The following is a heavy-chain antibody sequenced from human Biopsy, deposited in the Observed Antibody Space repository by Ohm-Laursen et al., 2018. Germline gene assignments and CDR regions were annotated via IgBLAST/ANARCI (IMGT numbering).Heavy chain of an antibody. CDR1: GGTFSNYG. CDR2: NIPVLGTG. D-gene: IGHD3-9*01. CDR3: ATKLTGYFHH. Sequence: SEKVSCKAPGGTFSNYGVNWVRQAPGQGLEWLGGNIPVLGTGNYAQKFQDRVTVAADTSTSTATMELRSLRSDDTAVYYCATKLTGYFHHWGQGTLVTVSS. J-gene: IGHJ1*01. V-gene: IGHV1-69*06.